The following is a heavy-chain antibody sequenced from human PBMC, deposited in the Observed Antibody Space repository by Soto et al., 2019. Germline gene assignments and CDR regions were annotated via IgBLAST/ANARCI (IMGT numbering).Heavy chain of an antibody. J-gene: IGHJ4*02. V-gene: IGHV3-30-3*01. CDR3: ARRGRRVLAADGLVDY. CDR2: ISYDGSNK. CDR1: GFTFSSYA. D-gene: IGHD3-16*01. Sequence: QVQLVESGGGVVQPGRSLRLSCAASGFTFSSYAMHWVRQAPGKGLEWVAVISYDGSNKYYADSVKGRFTISRDNSKNTLYLQMNSLRAEDTDVYYCARRGRRVLAADGLVDYWGQGTLVTVSS.